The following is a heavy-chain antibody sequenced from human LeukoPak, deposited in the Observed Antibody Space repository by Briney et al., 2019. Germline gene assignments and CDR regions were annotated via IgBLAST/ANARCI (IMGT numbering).Heavy chain of an antibody. D-gene: IGHD3-16*01. CDR1: GFTFSIYA. Sequence: GGSLRLSCAASGFTFSIYAMNWVRQAPGKGLEWVSSISYSGGSTYYADSVKGRFTISREIAKNSLYLQMNRLSAGDTAVYYCARDYSGENVFDIWGQGTMVTVSS. CDR3: ARDYSGENVFDI. CDR2: ISYSGGST. J-gene: IGHJ3*02. V-gene: IGHV3-23*01.